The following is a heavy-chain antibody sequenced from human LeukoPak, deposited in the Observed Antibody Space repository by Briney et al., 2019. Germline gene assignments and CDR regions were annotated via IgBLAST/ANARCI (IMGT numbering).Heavy chain of an antibody. V-gene: IGHV4-59*01. CDR2: IYCSGST. Sequence: SETLSLTCTASGGSISSYYWSWIRQPPGKGLEWIGYIYCSGSTNYNPSLKSRVTISVDTSKNQFSLKLSSVTAADTAVYYCARETEYYDSSAFDYWGQGTLVTVSS. CDR3: ARETEYYDSSAFDY. D-gene: IGHD3-22*01. J-gene: IGHJ4*02. CDR1: GGSISSYY.